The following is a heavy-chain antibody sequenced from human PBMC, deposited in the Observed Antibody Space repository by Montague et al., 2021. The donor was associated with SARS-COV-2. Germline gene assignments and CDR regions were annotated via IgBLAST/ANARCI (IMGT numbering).Heavy chain of an antibody. J-gene: IGHJ4*02. CDR1: GFSLSTSGVG. Sequence: PALVKPSQTLTLTCTFSGFSLSTSGVGVGWIRQPPGKALEWLALIYWDDDKRYSPSLKSRLTITKDTSKNQVVLTMTNMDPVDTATYYCAHRRPLYYYDSSLLTFDYWGQGTLVTGSS. CDR2: IYWDDDK. D-gene: IGHD3-22*01. V-gene: IGHV2-5*02. CDR3: AHRRPLYYYDSSLLTFDY.